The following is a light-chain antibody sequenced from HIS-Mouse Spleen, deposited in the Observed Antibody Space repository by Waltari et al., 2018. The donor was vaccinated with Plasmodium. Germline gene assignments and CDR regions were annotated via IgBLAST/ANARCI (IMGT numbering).Light chain of an antibody. Sequence: EIVLTQSPATLSLSPGERATLSCRASQSVSSYLAWYQQKPGQAPRLLIYDASNRATGIPARLSGSGSGTDFTLTISSLEPEDFAVYDCQERSNWPLTFGGGTKVEIK. CDR3: QERSNWPLT. CDR1: QSVSSY. CDR2: DAS. V-gene: IGKV3-11*01. J-gene: IGKJ4*01.